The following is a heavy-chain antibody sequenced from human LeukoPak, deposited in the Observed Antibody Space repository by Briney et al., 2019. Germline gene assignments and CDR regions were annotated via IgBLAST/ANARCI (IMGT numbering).Heavy chain of an antibody. CDR1: GFSLSTSGMC. Sequence: SGPTLVNPTQTLTLTCTFSGFSLSTSGMCVGWIRQPPGKALEWLARIDWDDDKYYSTSLKTRLTISKDTSKNQVVLTMTNMDPVDTATYYCARSFHYYDSSGYYSFQHWGQGTLVTVSS. D-gene: IGHD3-22*01. J-gene: IGHJ1*01. V-gene: IGHV2-70*11. CDR2: IDWDDDK. CDR3: ARSFHYYDSSGYYSFQH.